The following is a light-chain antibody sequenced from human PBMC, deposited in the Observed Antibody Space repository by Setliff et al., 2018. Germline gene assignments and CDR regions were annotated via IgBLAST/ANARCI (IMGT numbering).Light chain of an antibody. CDR3: GSYTSINTLLYI. Sequence: QSALTQPASVSGSPGQSITISRIGTSSDVGSYNLVSWYQQHPGKAPKLIIYEVSKRPSGVSNRFSGSKSGNTASLTISGLQAEDEADYYCGSYTSINTLLYIFGTGSKV. V-gene: IGLV2-14*02. CDR1: SSDVGSYNL. J-gene: IGLJ1*01. CDR2: EVS.